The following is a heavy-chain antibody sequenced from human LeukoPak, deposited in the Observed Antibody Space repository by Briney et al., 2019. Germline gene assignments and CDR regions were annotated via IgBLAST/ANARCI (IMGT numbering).Heavy chain of an antibody. V-gene: IGHV1-2*04. D-gene: IGHD1-26*01. J-gene: IGHJ4*02. CDR1: GYTFTGYY. CDR3: ARVVSVGATLELGY. CDR2: INPNSGGT. Sequence: GASVKVSCKASGYTFTGYYMHWVRQAPGQGLEWMGWINPNSGGTNYAQKFQGWVTMTRDTSISTAYMELSRLRSDDTAVYYCARVVSVGATLELGYWGQGTLVTVSS.